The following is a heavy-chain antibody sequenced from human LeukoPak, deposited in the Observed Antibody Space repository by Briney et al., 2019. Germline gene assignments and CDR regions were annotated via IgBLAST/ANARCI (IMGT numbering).Heavy chain of an antibody. J-gene: IGHJ4*02. D-gene: IGHD3-10*01. CDR2: INAGNGNT. V-gene: IGHV1-3*01. CDR1: GYTFTSYA. CDR3: ARDTTEGDYYGSGSYYNPLDY. Sequence: ASVKVSCKASGYTFTSYAMHWVRQAPGQRLEGMGWINAGNGNTKYSQKFQGRVTITRDTSASTAYMELSSLRSGDTAVYYCARDTTEGDYYGSGSYYNPLDYWGQGTLVTVSS.